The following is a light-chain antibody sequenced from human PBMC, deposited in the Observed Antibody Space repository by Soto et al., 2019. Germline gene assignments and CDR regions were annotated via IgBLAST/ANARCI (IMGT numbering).Light chain of an antibody. J-gene: IGKJ5*01. V-gene: IGKV3-15*01. CDR2: GAS. Sequence: EIVMTPSPTTPSVSSGEKTTLSLRAIQSVTSNLAWYQQKPGQAPRLLIYGASTRATGIPARFSGSGSGTEFTLTISSLQSEDFAVYYCQQYNNWPPSITFGQGTRLEIK. CDR1: QSVTSN. CDR3: QQYNNWPPSIT.